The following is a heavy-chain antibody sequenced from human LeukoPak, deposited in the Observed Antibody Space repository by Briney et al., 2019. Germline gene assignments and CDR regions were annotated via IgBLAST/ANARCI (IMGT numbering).Heavy chain of an antibody. CDR1: GFTFDDYA. CDR3: ARADGEYSSSWLIDS. Sequence: GGSLRLSCAASGFTFDDYAMHWVRQAPGKGLEWVSGISWNSGSIGYADSVKGRFTISRDNSKNTLYLQMDSLRADDTAVYYCARADGEYSSSWLIDSWGQGTLVTVSS. J-gene: IGHJ1*01. D-gene: IGHD6-13*01. V-gene: IGHV3-9*01. CDR2: ISWNSGSI.